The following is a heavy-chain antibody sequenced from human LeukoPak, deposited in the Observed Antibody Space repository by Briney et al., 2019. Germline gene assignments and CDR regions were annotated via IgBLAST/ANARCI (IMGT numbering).Heavy chain of an antibody. CDR3: ARWGNLRSLDY. J-gene: IGHJ4*02. V-gene: IGHV4-59*12. D-gene: IGHD4-23*01. CDR2: IYYSGST. Sequence: SETLSLTCTVSGGSISSYYWSWIRQPPGKGLEWIGYIYYSGSTNYNPSLKSRVTISVDTSKNQFSLKLSSVTAADTAVYYCARWGNLRSLDYWGQGTLVTVSS. CDR1: GGSISSYY.